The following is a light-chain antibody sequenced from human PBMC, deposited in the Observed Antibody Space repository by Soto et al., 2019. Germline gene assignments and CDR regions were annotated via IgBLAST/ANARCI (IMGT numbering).Light chain of an antibody. J-gene: IGKJ1*01. V-gene: IGKV3-11*01. CDR3: QQRSNRPPWT. Sequence: EIVLTQSPGTLSLSPGERATLSCKASQRIKNYLAWYQKKPGQAPRLLIYDASNRATGIPSRFSGSGSETDFTFTISSLEPEDFAVYYCQQRSNRPPWTFGQGTKVEIK. CDR2: DAS. CDR1: QRIKNY.